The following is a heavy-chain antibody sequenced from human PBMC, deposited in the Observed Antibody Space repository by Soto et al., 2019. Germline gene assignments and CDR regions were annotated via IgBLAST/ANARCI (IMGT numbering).Heavy chain of an antibody. J-gene: IGHJ4*02. Sequence: ASVKVSCKASGYTFTSYAMHWVRQAPGQRLEWMGWINAGNGNTKYSQKFQGRVTITRDTSASTAYMELSSLRSEDTAVYYWARRLNSSGWYLDYWGQGTLVTVSS. V-gene: IGHV1-3*01. CDR3: ARRLNSSGWYLDY. D-gene: IGHD6-19*01. CDR1: GYTFTSYA. CDR2: INAGNGNT.